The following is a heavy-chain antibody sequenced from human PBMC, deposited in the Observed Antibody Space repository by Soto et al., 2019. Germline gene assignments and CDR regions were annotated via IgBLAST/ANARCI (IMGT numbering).Heavy chain of an antibody. CDR3: ARDDCIVGAMDY. CDR2: IIPIFGTA. J-gene: IGHJ4*02. Sequence: SVKVSCKASGGTFSSYAISWVRQAPGQGLEWMGGIIPIFGTANYAQKFQGRVTITADKSTSTAYMELSSLRSEDTAVYYCARDDCIVGAMDYWGQGTLVTVSS. D-gene: IGHD1-26*01. CDR1: GGTFSSYA. V-gene: IGHV1-69*06.